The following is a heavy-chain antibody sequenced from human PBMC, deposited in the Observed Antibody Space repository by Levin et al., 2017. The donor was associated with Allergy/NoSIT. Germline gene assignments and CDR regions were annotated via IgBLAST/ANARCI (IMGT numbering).Heavy chain of an antibody. D-gene: IGHD1-26*01. V-gene: IGHV5-51*01. CDR1: GYDFPTYW. CDR3: AGGYSGGYHFDL. CDR2: IYPSDSDT. J-gene: IGHJ4*02. Sequence: KVSCKGVGYDFPTYWIGWVRQMPGKGLEWLGIIYPSDSDTIYSPSFQGQATISADTSISTAYLERNSRKAADTGRYFCAGGYSGGYHFDLWGQGTRVTVSS.